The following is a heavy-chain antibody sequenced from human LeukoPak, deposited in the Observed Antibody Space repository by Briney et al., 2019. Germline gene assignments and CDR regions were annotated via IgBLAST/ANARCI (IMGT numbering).Heavy chain of an antibody. D-gene: IGHD4-17*01. CDR3: ARDPTRYLRYGYFDY. CDR2: ITWNSGSI. CDR1: GFTFDDYA. V-gene: IGHV3-9*01. Sequence: GGSLRLSCAVSGFTFDDYAMHWVRQAPGKGLEWVSGITWNSGSIGYADSVKGRFSISRDDAKNSVYLQMHSLRAEDTAIYYCARDPTRYLRYGYFDYWGQGAQVTVSS. J-gene: IGHJ4*02.